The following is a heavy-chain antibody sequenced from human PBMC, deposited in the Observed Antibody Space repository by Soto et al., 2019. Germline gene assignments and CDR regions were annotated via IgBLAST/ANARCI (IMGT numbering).Heavy chain of an antibody. Sequence: GGSLRLSCAASGFTFSSYAMSWVRQAPGKGLEWVSAISGSGGSTYYADSVKGRFTISRDNSKNTLYLQMNSLRAEDTAVYYCASRLLIAAAVLPDAFDIWGQGTRVTVSS. V-gene: IGHV3-23*01. D-gene: IGHD6-13*01. CDR2: ISGSGGST. J-gene: IGHJ3*02. CDR3: ASRLLIAAAVLPDAFDI. CDR1: GFTFSSYA.